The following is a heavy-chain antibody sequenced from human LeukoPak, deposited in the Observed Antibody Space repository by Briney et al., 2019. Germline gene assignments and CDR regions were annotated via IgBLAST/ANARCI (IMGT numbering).Heavy chain of an antibody. CDR2: IYYSGST. J-gene: IGHJ6*02. V-gene: IGHV4-59*01. D-gene: IGHD1-14*01. CDR1: GGSISSYY. CDR3: ARAGYYYYGMDV. Sequence: SETLSLTCTVSGGSISSYYWSWIRQPPGKGLEWIGYIYYSGSTNYNPSLKSRVTISVDTSKNQFSLKLSSVTAVDTAVYYCARAGYYYYGMDVWGQGTTVTVSS.